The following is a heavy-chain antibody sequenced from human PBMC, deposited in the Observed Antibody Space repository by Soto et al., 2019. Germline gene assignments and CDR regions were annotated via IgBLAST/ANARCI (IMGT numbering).Heavy chain of an antibody. CDR3: ARGRYGDY. CDR1: GYTFTSYG. CDR2: ISAHNGNT. D-gene: IGHD1-1*01. V-gene: IGHV1-18*01. J-gene: IGHJ4*02. Sequence: QVHLVPSGAEVKKPGASVKVSCKGSGYTFTSYGITWVRQAPGQGLEWMGWISAHNGNTDYAQKLQGRVTVTRDTSTSTAYMELRSLRSDDTAVYYCARGRYGDYWGQGALVTVSS.